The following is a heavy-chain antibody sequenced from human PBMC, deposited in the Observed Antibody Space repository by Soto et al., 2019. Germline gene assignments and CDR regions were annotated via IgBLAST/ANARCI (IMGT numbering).Heavy chain of an antibody. CDR1: GGSISSGGYY. V-gene: IGHV4-31*01. J-gene: IGHJ4*02. CDR3: ARDSLDCSSTSCSL. D-gene: IGHD2-2*01. CDR2: IYYSGST. Sequence: QVQLQESGPGLVKPSQTLSLTCTVSGGSISSGGYYWSWIRQHPGKGLEWIGYIYYSGSTYYNPYLPRLVTISVDTSKNPFSLKLSSVTAADTAVYYCARDSLDCSSTSCSLWGQGTLVTVSS.